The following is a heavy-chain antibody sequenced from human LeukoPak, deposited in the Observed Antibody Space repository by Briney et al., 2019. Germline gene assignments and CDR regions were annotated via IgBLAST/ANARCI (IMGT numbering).Heavy chain of an antibody. CDR2: IYHSGST. Sequence: GSLRLPCEAPGFTFSSYSMNWVRQAQGKGREGIGEIYHSGSTNYNPSLKSRVTISVDTSKNQFSLKLSSVTAADTAVYYCAAYYDSSGYGNWFDPWGQGTLVTVSS. V-gene: IGHV4-34*08. CDR3: AAYYDSSGYGNWFDP. J-gene: IGHJ5*02. CDR1: GFTFSSYS. D-gene: IGHD3-22*01.